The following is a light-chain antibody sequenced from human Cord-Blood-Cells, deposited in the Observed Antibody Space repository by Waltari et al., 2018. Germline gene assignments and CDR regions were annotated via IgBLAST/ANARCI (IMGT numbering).Light chain of an antibody. Sequence: EIVLTQSPGTLSLSPGERATISCRASQSVSSSYLAWYQQKPGQAPRLLIYGASSRATGIPDRFSDSGSGTDFTLTISRLEPEDFAVYYCQQYGSSPLTFGPGTKVDIK. V-gene: IGKV3-20*01. CDR2: GAS. CDR1: QSVSSSY. J-gene: IGKJ3*01. CDR3: QQYGSSPLT.